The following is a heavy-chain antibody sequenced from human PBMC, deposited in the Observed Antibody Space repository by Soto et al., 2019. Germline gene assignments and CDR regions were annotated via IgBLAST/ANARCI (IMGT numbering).Heavy chain of an antibody. J-gene: IGHJ4*02. CDR1: GFTFSDYY. D-gene: IGHD3-16*02. V-gene: IGHV3-11*01. CDR3: ASHEYDYIWGSYRTIVSQFDY. Sequence: PGGSLRLSCAASGFTFSDYYMSWIRQAPGKGLEWVSYISSSGSTIYYADSVKGRFTISRDNAKNSLYLQMNSLRAEDTAVYYCASHEYDYIWGSYRTIVSQFDYWGQGTLVTVSS. CDR2: ISSSGSTI.